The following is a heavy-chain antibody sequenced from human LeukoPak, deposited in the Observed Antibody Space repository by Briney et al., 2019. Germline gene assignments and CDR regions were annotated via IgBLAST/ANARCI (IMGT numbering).Heavy chain of an antibody. D-gene: IGHD1-26*01. V-gene: IGHV3-21*01. Sequence: AGSLRLSCAASGFTFSSYWMNWVRQAPGKGLEWVSSITSSGTYIYYADSVKGRSTISRDNAKNSLYLQMNSLRPEDTAVYYCARDPYSGSYGDYYYYYMDVWGKGTTVTISS. J-gene: IGHJ6*03. CDR2: ITSSGTYI. CDR1: GFTFSSYW. CDR3: ARDPYSGSYGDYYYYYMDV.